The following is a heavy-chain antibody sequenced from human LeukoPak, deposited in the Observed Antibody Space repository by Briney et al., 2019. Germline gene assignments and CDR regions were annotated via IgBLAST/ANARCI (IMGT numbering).Heavy chain of an antibody. CDR1: GYTFTSYY. CDR2: INPSGGST. Sequence: ASVKVSCKASGYTFTSYYMHWVRQAPGQGLEWMGIINPSGGSTSYALKFQGRVTMTRDMSTSTVYMELSSLRSEDTAVYYCARHNADYYGSGSRLDYWGQGTLVTVSS. V-gene: IGHV1-46*01. CDR3: ARHNADYYGSGSRLDY. D-gene: IGHD3-10*01. J-gene: IGHJ4*02.